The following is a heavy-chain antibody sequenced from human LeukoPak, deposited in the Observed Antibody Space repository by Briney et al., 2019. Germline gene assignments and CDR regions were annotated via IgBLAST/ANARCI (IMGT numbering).Heavy chain of an antibody. D-gene: IGHD3-22*01. CDR3: ARQRRPESGYFDY. CDR1: GGSISSSSYY. Sequence: SETLSLTCTVSGGSISSSSYYWGWIRQPPGKGLEWIGSIYYSGSTYYNPSLKSRVTISVDTSKNQFSLKLSSVTAADTAVYYCARQRRPESGYFDYWGQGTLVTVSS. V-gene: IGHV4-39*01. CDR2: IYYSGST. J-gene: IGHJ4*02.